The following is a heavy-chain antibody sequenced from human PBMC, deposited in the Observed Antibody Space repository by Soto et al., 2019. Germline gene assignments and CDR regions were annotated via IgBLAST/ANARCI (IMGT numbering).Heavy chain of an antibody. V-gene: IGHV3-64*01. CDR3: PRAKVRIWSATYDC. J-gene: IGHJ4*02. Sequence: EVQLLESGGALVQPGGSLRLSCVASGFSFNKYAMHWVRQEPGKGLEYVSGTSSDGVSTYYGNSVKGRFTISRENSKNTLFLQMGSLRPDDIAVYYWPRAKVRIWSATYDCWGQ. CDR1: GFSFNKYA. D-gene: IGHD5-12*01. CDR2: TSSDGVST.